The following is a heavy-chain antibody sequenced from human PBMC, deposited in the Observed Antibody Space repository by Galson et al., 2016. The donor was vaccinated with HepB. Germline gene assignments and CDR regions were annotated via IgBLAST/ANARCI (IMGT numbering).Heavy chain of an antibody. CDR2: VGSGLET. D-gene: IGHD2-2*01. J-gene: IGHJ4*02. CDR1: GASITDYT. CDR3: AKRRGSTYPVYYFDY. V-gene: IGHV3-23*01. Sequence: ETLSLTCAVSGASITDYTWWHWVRQAPGKGLEWVSYVGSGLETYYVGSVKGRFTISRDNSKNTLYLQMNSLSAEDTALYYCAKRRGSTYPVYYFDYWGQGVLVTVSS.